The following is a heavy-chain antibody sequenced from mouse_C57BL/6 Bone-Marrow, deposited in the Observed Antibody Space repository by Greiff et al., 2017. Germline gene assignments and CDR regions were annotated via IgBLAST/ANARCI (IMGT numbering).Heavy chain of an antibody. D-gene: IGHD2-3*01. CDR2: ISSSSSTI. Sequence: EVQGVESGGGLVKPGGSLKLSCAASGFTFSDYGMHWVRQAPEKGLEWVAYISSSSSTIYYADTVKGQFTMSRDNAKNTLFLQMTSLRSEDTAMYYCARRWLLPYAMDYWGQGTSVTVSS. CDR1: GFTFSDYG. J-gene: IGHJ4*01. CDR3: ARRWLLPYAMDY. V-gene: IGHV5-17*01.